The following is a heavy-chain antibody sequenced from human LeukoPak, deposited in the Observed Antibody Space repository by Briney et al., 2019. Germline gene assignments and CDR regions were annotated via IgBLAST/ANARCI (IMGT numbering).Heavy chain of an antibody. J-gene: IGHJ4*02. CDR2: INHSRST. CDR3: ARGRLTSSGYFPFRY. D-gene: IGHD3-22*01. CDR1: GGSFSGYY. Sequence: SETLSLTCAVYGGSFSGYYWSWIRQPPGKGLEWIGEINHSRSTNYNPPLKSRVTISADTSKNQFSLKLTSVTAADTAVYYCARGRLTSSGYFPFRYWGQGTLVTVSS. V-gene: IGHV4-34*01.